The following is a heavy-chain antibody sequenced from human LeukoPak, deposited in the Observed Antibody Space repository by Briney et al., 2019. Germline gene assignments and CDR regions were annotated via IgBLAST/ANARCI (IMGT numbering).Heavy chain of an antibody. CDR1: GFSVSHNY. CDR3: TRDTPGIAASVSGG. Sequence: SGGSLRLSCTASGFSVSHNYMNWVRQAPGKGLEWVALIYSGGNTHYADSVKGRFTISRDNSKNTLYLQMSSLRVQDTDVYYCTRDTPGIAASVSGGWGQGTLVTVSS. J-gene: IGHJ4*02. CDR2: IYSGGNT. D-gene: IGHD6-13*01. V-gene: IGHV3-53*01.